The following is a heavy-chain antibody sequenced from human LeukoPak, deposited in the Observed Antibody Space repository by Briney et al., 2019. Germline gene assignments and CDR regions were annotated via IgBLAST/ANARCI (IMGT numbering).Heavy chain of an antibody. Sequence: GGSLRLSCAASGFTFSSYSMNWVRQAPGKGLEWVSYISSSSSTIYYADSVKGRFTISRGNAKNSLYLQMNSLRAEDTAVYYCARDSYGSGRRIDDYWGQGTLVTVSS. CDR3: ARDSYGSGRRIDDY. V-gene: IGHV3-48*01. D-gene: IGHD3-10*01. CDR2: ISSSSSTI. CDR1: GFTFSSYS. J-gene: IGHJ4*02.